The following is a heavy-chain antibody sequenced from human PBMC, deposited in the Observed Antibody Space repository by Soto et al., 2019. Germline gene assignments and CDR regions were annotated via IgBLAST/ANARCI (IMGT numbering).Heavy chain of an antibody. CDR2: ISSSGSTI. CDR1: GFTFSSYE. Sequence: AGGSLRLSCAASGFTFSSYEMNWVRQAPGKGLEWVSYISSSGSTIYYADSVKGRFTISRDNAKNSLYLQMNSLRAEDTAVYYCASGDSYYYDSSGIDYWGQGTLVTVSS. J-gene: IGHJ4*02. CDR3: ASGDSYYYDSSGIDY. V-gene: IGHV3-48*03. D-gene: IGHD3-22*01.